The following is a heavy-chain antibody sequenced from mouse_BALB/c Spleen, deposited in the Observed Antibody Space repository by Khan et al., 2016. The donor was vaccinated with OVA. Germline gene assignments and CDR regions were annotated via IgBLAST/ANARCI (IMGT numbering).Heavy chain of an antibody. D-gene: IGHD1-1*01. CDR2: ISYSGSP. CDR3: ARGNYYWYAMDY. Sequence: EVKLLESGPGLVKPFQSLSLTCTVTGYSITSNYAWNWIRQFPGNKLEWVGYISYSGSPSYNPSLKSRISIPRDTSKNQSFLPLNSVTTEDTATDYCARGNYYWYAMDYWGQGTSGTVAS. V-gene: IGHV3-2*02. CDR1: GYSITSNYA. J-gene: IGHJ4*01.